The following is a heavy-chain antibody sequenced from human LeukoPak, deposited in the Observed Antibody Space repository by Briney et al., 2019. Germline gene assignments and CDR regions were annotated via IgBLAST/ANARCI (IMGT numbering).Heavy chain of an antibody. CDR3: ARGYPLSTTAAGTYFQH. V-gene: IGHV1-2*02. J-gene: IGHJ1*01. CDR1: GYTFSGYY. Sequence: GASVTVSCKASGYTFSGYYMHWVRQPPGQGLEGMGWINLNSGGTNYAQKFQGRVTMTRDTSINTAYMELSRLRSDDTAVYYCARGYPLSTTAAGTYFQHWGQGTLVTVSS. D-gene: IGHD6-13*01. CDR2: INLNSGGT.